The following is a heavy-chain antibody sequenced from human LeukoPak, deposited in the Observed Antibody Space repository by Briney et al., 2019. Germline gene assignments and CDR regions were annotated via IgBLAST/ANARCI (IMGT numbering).Heavy chain of an antibody. CDR1: GFTFSSYE. Sequence: GGSLRLSCVASGFTFSSYEMNWVRQVPGKALEWVSYIDFGGRIINYADHVKGRFTISRDNAKNSVYLQMNSLRAEDTAVYYCARGIGLERRYFQFDYWGQGTLVTVSS. CDR2: IDFGGRII. CDR3: ARGIGLERRYFQFDY. V-gene: IGHV3-48*03. D-gene: IGHD1-1*01. J-gene: IGHJ4*02.